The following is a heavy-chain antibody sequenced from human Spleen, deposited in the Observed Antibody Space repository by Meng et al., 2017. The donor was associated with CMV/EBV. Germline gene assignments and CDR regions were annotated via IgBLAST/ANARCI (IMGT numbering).Heavy chain of an antibody. V-gene: IGHV3-21*01. CDR1: GFTFSSYS. CDR2: ISSSSSYI. Sequence: GESLKISCTASGFTFSSYSMNWVRQAPGKGLEWVSSISSSSSYIYYADSVKGRFTVSRDNAKNSLYLQMNSLRAEDTAVYYCARGHCSSTSCLPYYYYGMDVWGQGTTVTVSS. D-gene: IGHD2-2*01. CDR3: ARGHCSSTSCLPYYYYGMDV. J-gene: IGHJ6*02.